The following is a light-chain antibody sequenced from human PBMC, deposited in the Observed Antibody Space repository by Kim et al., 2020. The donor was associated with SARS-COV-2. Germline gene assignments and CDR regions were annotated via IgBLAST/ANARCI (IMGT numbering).Light chain of an antibody. Sequence: APGKTARITCGGNNIGSKSVHWYQQQPGQAPVLVIYYDSARPSGIPERFSGSNSGNTATLTISRVEAGDEADYYCQVWDSSSDHVVFGGGTQLTVL. J-gene: IGLJ2*01. CDR2: YDS. CDR1: NIGSKS. CDR3: QVWDSSSDHVV. V-gene: IGLV3-21*04.